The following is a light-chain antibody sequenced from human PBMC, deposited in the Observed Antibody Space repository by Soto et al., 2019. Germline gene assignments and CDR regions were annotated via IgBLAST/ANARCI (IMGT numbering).Light chain of an antibody. V-gene: IGKV1-8*01. CDR3: QQYYSYPLT. Sequence: AIRMTQSPSSFSASTGDRVTITCRASQGISSYLAWYQQKPGKAPKLLIYAASTLQSGVPSRFSGSGSGTVFTLTISCLQSEDFATYYWQQYYSYPLTFGGGTKVEIK. CDR2: AAS. CDR1: QGISSY. J-gene: IGKJ4*01.